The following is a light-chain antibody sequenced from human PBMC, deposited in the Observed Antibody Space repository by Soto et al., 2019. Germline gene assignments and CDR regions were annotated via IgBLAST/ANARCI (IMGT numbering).Light chain of an antibody. CDR2: DVS. V-gene: IGLV2-14*01. CDR1: SSDVGGYNY. J-gene: IGLJ1*01. Sequence: QSALTQPASVSGSPGQSITISCTGTSSDVGGYNYVSWYQQHPGKAPKLMIYDVSNRPSGVSNRFSGSKSSNTASLTSSGLLAEDEADYYCSSYTSSSTLLYVFGTGTKVTVL. CDR3: SSYTSSSTLLYV.